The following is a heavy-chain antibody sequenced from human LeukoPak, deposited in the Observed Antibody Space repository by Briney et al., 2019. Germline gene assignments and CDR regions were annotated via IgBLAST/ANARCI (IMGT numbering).Heavy chain of an antibody. J-gene: IGHJ4*02. Sequence: PGGTLRLSCAASGFTFSSYGMSWVRQAPGKGLEWVSAIGHSGSNTYYADSVKGRFTISRDNSKNTLYLQMNSLRVDDTAVYYCAKETLWHGRWYGAAGGGSNYWGQGTLVTVSS. D-gene: IGHD6-13*01. CDR3: AKETLWHGRWYGAAGGGSNY. V-gene: IGHV3-23*01. CDR1: GFTFSSYG. CDR2: IGHSGSNT.